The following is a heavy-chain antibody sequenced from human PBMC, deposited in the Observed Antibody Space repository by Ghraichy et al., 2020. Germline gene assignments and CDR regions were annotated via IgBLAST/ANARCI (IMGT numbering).Heavy chain of an antibody. CDR1: GGSISSNSYY. Sequence: SETLSLTCPVSGGSISSNSYYWDWIRQPPGKGLEWIASIYYRGNTYYNPSLRSRVIISVDTSKTQFSLNLTSVTAADAAVYYCARRARPYFDYWGPGTLVTVPS. V-gene: IGHV4-39*01. CDR3: ARRARPYFDY. CDR2: IYYRGNT. J-gene: IGHJ4*02.